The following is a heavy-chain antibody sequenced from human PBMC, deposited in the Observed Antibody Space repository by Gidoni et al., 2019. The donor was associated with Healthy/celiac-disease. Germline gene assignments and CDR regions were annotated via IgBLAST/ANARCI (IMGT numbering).Heavy chain of an antibody. V-gene: IGHV5-10-1*01. J-gene: IGHJ5*02. Sequence: EVQLVHSGAEVKKPGASLRISCKGPGYSFTSYWTSWVRQMPGKGLEWMGRIDPSDSYTNYSPSFQGHVTTSADKSISTAYLQWSSLKASDTAMYYCARQDCGSSTSCPNNWFDPWGQGTLVTVSS. CDR2: IDPSDSYT. D-gene: IGHD2-2*01. CDR1: GYSFTSYW. CDR3: ARQDCGSSTSCPNNWFDP.